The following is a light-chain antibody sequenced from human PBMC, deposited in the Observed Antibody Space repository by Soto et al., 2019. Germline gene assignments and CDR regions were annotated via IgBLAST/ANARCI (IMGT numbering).Light chain of an antibody. Sequence: QSALTQPPSASGSPGQSVTISCTGTSSDVGVYNYVSWYQQHPGKAPKLMIYDVNKRPSGVPDRFSGSKSGNTASLTVSGLPAEYEADYYCISYAGSSIWVFGGGTKVTVL. CDR1: SSDVGVYNY. CDR3: ISYAGSSIWV. V-gene: IGLV2-8*01. CDR2: DVN. J-gene: IGLJ3*02.